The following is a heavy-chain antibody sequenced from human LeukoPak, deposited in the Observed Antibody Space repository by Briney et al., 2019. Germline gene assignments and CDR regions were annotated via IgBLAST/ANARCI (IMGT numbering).Heavy chain of an antibody. V-gene: IGHV4-34*01. CDR3: ARGGGYNWFDP. J-gene: IGHJ5*02. CDR2: INHSGST. Sequence: SETLSLTCAVYGGSFSGYYWSWIRQPPGKGLEWIGEINHSGSTNYNPSLKSRVTISVDTSKNQFSLKLTSVTAADTAVYYCARGGGYNWFDPWGQGTLVTDSS. CDR1: GGSFSGYY.